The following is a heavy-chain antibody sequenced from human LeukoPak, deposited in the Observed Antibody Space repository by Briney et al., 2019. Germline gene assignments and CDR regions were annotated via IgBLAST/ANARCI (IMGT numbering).Heavy chain of an antibody. CDR3: AKILGASSWYRAWVGYYYGMDV. V-gene: IGHV3-30*18. D-gene: IGHD6-13*01. Sequence: GRSLRLSCAASGFTFSSYGMHWVRQAPGKGLEWVAVISYDGSNKYYADSVKGRFTISRDNSKNTLYLQMNSLRAEDTAVYYCAKILGASSWYRAWVGYYYGMDVWGQGTTVTVSS. CDR2: ISYDGSNK. J-gene: IGHJ6*02. CDR1: GFTFSSYG.